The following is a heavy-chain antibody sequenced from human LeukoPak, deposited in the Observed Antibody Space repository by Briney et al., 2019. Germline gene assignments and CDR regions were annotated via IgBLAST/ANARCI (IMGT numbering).Heavy chain of an antibody. D-gene: IGHD3-22*01. CDR3: ASGEYYYDSSGSESFDY. J-gene: IGHJ4*02. CDR1: GFTVSSNY. Sequence: GGSLRLSRAASGFTVSSNYMSWVRQAPGKGLEWVSVIYSGGSTYYADSVKGRFTISRDNSKNTLYLQMNSLRAEDTAVYYCASGEYYYDSSGSESFDYWGQGTLVTVSS. CDR2: IYSGGST. V-gene: IGHV3-66*01.